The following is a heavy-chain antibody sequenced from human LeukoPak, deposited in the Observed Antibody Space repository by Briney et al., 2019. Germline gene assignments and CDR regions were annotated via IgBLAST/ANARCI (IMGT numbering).Heavy chain of an antibody. D-gene: IGHD2-2*01. CDR2: LYPSGST. J-gene: IGHJ4*02. V-gene: IGHV4-61*01. CDR1: GDSVSSDSYT. CDR3: ASGQYPFEY. Sequence: SDTLSLTCTVSGDSVSSDSYTWTWIRQPPGKGLEWIGLLYPSGSTNYNPSLKSRVTISVDMSRTQFSLKLSSVTAADTAVYYCASGQYPFEYWGQGTLVTVST.